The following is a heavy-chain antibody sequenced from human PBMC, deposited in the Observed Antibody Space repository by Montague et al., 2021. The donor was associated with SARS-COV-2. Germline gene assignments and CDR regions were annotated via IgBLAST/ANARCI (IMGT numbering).Heavy chain of an antibody. CDR3: ARGGREGLLWFGELLFGWFDP. V-gene: IGHV3-30*04. J-gene: IGHJ5*02. CDR1: GFTFSSYA. D-gene: IGHD3-10*01. CDR2: ISYDGSNK. Sequence: SLRLSCAASGFTFSSYAMHWVRQAPGKGLEWVAVISYDGSNKYYADSVKGRFTISRDNSKNTLYLQMNSLRAEDTAVYYCARGGREGLLWFGELLFGWFDPWGQGTLVTVSS.